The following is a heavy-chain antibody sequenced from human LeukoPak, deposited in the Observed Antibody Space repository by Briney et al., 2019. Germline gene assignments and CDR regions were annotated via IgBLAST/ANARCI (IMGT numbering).Heavy chain of an antibody. V-gene: IGHV3-48*01. J-gene: IGHJ3*02. CDR1: GFTFSSYS. D-gene: IGHD4-17*01. CDR2: ISSSSSTI. Sequence: GGSLRLSCAAFGFTFSSYSMNWVRQAPGKGLEWVSYISSSSSTIYYADSVKGRFTISRDNAKNSLYLQMNSLRAEDTAVYYSARVHYGDYDRAFDIWGQGTMVTVSS. CDR3: ARVHYGDYDRAFDI.